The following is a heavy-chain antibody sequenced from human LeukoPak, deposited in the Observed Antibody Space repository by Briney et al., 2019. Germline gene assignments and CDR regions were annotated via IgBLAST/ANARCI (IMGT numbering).Heavy chain of an antibody. CDR2: ITSSSNYI. CDR1: GFIFTTYN. V-gene: IGHV3-21*04. Sequence: PGGSLRLSCAASGFIFTTYNMNWVRQAPGKGLEWVSSITSSSNYIYYADSVKGRFTISRDNAKNSLYLQMNNLRSEDTALYHCAKAPGPGYYYYYIDVWGEGTTVTVAS. CDR3: AKAPGPGYYYYYIDV. J-gene: IGHJ6*03. D-gene: IGHD1-14*01.